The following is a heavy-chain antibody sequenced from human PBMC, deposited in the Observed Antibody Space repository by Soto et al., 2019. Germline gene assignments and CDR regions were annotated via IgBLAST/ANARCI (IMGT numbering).Heavy chain of an antibody. CDR2: IKSKTDGGTT. Sequence: LRLSCAASGFTFSNAWMSWVRQAPGKGLEWVGRIKSKTDGGTTDYAAPVKGRFTISRDDSKNTLYLQMNSLKTEDTAVYYCTTASIAARLRYFQHWGQGTLVTVSS. V-gene: IGHV3-15*01. D-gene: IGHD6-6*01. CDR3: TTASIAARLRYFQH. CDR1: GFTFSNAW. J-gene: IGHJ1*01.